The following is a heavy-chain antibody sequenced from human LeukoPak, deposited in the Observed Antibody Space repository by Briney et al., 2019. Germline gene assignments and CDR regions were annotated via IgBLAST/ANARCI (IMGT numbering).Heavy chain of an antibody. V-gene: IGHV4-34*01. CDR1: GGSFSGYY. CDR2: INHSRST. CDR3: ARARYSSSWYSRGWFDP. J-gene: IGHJ5*02. Sequence: SETLSLTCAVYGGSFSGYYWSWIRQPPGKGLEWIGEINHSRSTNYNPSLKSRVTISVDTSKNQFSLKLSSVTAADTAVYYCARARYSSSWYSRGWFDPWGQGTLVTVSS. D-gene: IGHD6-13*01.